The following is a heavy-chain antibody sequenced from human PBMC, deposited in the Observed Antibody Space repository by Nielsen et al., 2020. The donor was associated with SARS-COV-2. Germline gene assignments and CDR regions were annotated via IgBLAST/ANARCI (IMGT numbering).Heavy chain of an antibody. Sequence: LKISCAASGFTVSSNYMSWVRQAPGKGLEWVSVIYSGGSTCYADSVKGRFTISRDNSKNTLYLQMNSLRAEDTAVYYCARDRAGPYYYYGMDVWGQGTTVTVSS. D-gene: IGHD3-10*01. V-gene: IGHV3-66*01. CDR3: ARDRAGPYYYYGMDV. CDR2: IYSGGST. CDR1: GFTVSSNY. J-gene: IGHJ6*02.